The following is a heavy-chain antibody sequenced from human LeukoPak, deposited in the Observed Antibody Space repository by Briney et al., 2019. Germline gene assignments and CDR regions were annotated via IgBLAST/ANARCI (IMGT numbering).Heavy chain of an antibody. D-gene: IGHD2-2*02. CDR3: ARAFYTALRS. CDR1: GGSISSYY. J-gene: IGHJ5*02. Sequence: KPSETPSLTCSVSGGSISSYYWSWIRQPPGKGLEWIGYISYSGSTNYNPSLKSRVTISVDTSKDQFSLKLSSVTAADTAVYYCARAFYTALRSWGQGTLVTVSS. CDR2: ISYSGST. V-gene: IGHV4-59*01.